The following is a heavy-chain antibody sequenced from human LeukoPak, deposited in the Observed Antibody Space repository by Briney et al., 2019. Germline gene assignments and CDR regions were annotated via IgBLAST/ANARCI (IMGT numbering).Heavy chain of an antibody. CDR3: ARHSDYVWGSQSSFDY. V-gene: IGHV4-39*01. CDR1: GFTFSSYA. D-gene: IGHD3-16*01. J-gene: IGHJ4*02. CDR2: IYYSGST. Sequence: GSLRLSCAASGFTFSSYAMSWVRQAPGKGLEWIGSIYYSGSTYYNPSLKSRVTISVDTSKNQFSLKLSSVTAADTAVYYCARHSDYVWGSQSSFDYWGQGTLVTVSS.